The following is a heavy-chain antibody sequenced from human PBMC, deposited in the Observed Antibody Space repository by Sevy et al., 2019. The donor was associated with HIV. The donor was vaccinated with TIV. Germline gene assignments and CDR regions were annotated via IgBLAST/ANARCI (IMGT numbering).Heavy chain of an antibody. J-gene: IGHJ6*02. Sequence: ASVKVSCKASGYTFTGYYMHWVRQAPGQGLEWMGWINPNSGGTNYVQKFQGRVTMTRDTSISTAYTELRRLRSDDTAVYYCARDLYDSSGYYYYYYGMDVWGLGTTVTVSS. CDR1: GYTFTGYY. CDR3: ARDLYDSSGYYYYYYGMDV. CDR2: INPNSGGT. V-gene: IGHV1-2*02. D-gene: IGHD3-22*01.